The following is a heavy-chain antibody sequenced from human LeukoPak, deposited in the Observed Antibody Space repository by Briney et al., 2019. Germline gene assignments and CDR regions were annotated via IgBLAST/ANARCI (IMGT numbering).Heavy chain of an antibody. V-gene: IGHV4-59*08. CDR2: IYYSGST. Sequence: PSETLSLTCTVSGGSISSYYWSWIRQPPGKGLEWIGYIYYSGSTTYNPSLKSRVTISIDTSKNQFSLKLTSVTAADTAVYYCARGGSGYDLRGVYYFDYWGQGTLVTVSS. D-gene: IGHD5-12*01. CDR3: ARGGSGYDLRGVYYFDY. J-gene: IGHJ4*02. CDR1: GGSISSYY.